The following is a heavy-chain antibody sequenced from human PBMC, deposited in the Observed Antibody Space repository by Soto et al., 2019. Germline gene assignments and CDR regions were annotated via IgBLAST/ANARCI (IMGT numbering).Heavy chain of an antibody. D-gene: IGHD4-4*01. J-gene: IGHJ6*03. CDR3: ARDDGSXSNYSLWYYYYYMDV. V-gene: IGHV4-59*01. CDR2: IYYSGST. CDR1: GCSISSYY. Sequence: SATLSLTCTVSGCSISSYYWSWIRQPPGKGLEWIGYIYYSGSTNYNPSLKSRVTISVDTSKNQFSLKLSSVTAADTAVYYCARDDGSXSNYSLWYYYYYMDVWGKGTTVTVSS.